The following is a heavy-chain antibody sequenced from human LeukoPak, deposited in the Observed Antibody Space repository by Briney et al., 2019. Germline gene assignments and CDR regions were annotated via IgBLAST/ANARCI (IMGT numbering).Heavy chain of an antibody. CDR2: IVVGSGNT. Sequence: SVKVSCKASGFTFTSSAVQWVRQARGQRLEWIGWIVVGSGNTNYAKKFQERVTITRDMSTSTAYMELSSLRSEDTAVYYCAADSETEYYYDSSGYYPWGQGTLVTVSS. CDR3: AADSETEYYYDSSGYYP. CDR1: GFTFTSSA. V-gene: IGHV1-58*01. J-gene: IGHJ5*02. D-gene: IGHD3-22*01.